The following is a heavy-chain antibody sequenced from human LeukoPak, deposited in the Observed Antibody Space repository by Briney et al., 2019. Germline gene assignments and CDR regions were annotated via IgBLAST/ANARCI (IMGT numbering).Heavy chain of an antibody. CDR2: MSHDGNNK. Sequence: PGGSLRLACASSGFPFSDYGIYWVRQAPGKGLECLAFMSHDGNNKYYADSVKGRITISRDKSINTLYIQMNSLRAEDTAVYYCATVRWGGANALDSWGQGTLVTGSS. J-gene: IGHJ4*02. D-gene: IGHD3-10*01. V-gene: IGHV3-30*03. CDR1: GFPFSDYG. CDR3: ATVRWGGANALDS.